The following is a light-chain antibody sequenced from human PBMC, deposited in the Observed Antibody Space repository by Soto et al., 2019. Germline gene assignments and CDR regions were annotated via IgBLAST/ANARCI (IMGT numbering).Light chain of an antibody. J-gene: IGKJ5*01. CDR2: GSF. CDR1: QSVDNN. Sequence: EIVITQSPVTLSSSPVESATLSCRASQSVDNNVAWYQQKPGQAPRLLIVGSFARATGIPARFSGSGSGSEFTLTISGLQSEDFAVYYCQQYNDRPPITFGQGTRLEIK. V-gene: IGKV3-15*01. CDR3: QQYNDRPPIT.